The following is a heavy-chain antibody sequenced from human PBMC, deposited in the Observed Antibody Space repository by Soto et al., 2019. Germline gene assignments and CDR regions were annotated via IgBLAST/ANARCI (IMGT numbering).Heavy chain of an antibody. J-gene: IGHJ4*02. CDR2: ISASGGRT. D-gene: IGHD1-1*01. CDR3: ARGSSTTPTAYGYLAY. CDR1: GCVFKDYA. V-gene: IGHV3-23*01. Sequence: EVQLLESGGGLVQPGGSLRLSCAASGCVFKDYAISWVRQAPGKGLEWVSGISASGGRTYYADSVKGRLSVSRDNSNDTVFLQINSLRDEDTAIYYCARGSSTTPTAYGYLAYWGQGTMVTVSS.